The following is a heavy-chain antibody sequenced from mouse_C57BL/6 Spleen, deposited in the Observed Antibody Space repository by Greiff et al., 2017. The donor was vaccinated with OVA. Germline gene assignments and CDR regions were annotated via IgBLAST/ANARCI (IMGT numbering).Heavy chain of an antibody. CDR2: IDPANGNT. D-gene: IGHD2-3*01. V-gene: IGHV14-3*01. J-gene: IGHJ3*01. Sequence: EVKLVESVAELVRPGASVKLSCTASGFNIKNTYMHWVKQRPEQGLEWIGRIDPANGNTKYAPKFQGKATLTADPYSNTAYLQLSSLTSEDTAIYYCARDYDGYPWFAYWGQGTLVTVSA. CDR3: ARDYDGYPWFAY. CDR1: GFNIKNTY.